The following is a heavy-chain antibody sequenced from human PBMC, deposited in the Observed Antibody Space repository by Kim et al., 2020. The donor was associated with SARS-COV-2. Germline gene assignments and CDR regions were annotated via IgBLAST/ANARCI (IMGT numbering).Heavy chain of an antibody. J-gene: IGHJ3*02. CDR3: ARDTNYDFWSGYSAAFDI. V-gene: IGHV3-48*02. Sequence: KGRITISRDNAKNSLYLQMNSLRDEDTAVYYCARDTNYDFWSGYSAAFDIWGQGTMVTVSS. D-gene: IGHD3-3*01.